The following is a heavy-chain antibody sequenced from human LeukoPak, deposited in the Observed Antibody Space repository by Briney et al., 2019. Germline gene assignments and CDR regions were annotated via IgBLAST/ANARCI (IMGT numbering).Heavy chain of an antibody. J-gene: IGHJ5*02. Sequence: GGSLRLSCAVSGLPFSHYDMNWARQAPGKGLEWVASIYPDGTNEEYAESAQGRFIISRDNSKNTLFLQMNSLRVEDTALYYCAKDWRGDYNWSDPWGQGTLVTVSS. CDR1: GLPFSHYD. D-gene: IGHD2-21*01. V-gene: IGHV3-30*02. CDR2: IYPDGTNE. CDR3: AKDWRGDYNWSDP.